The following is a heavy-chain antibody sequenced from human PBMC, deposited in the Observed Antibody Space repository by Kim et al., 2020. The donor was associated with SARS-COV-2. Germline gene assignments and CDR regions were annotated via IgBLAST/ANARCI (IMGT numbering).Heavy chain of an antibody. CDR3: ARVDSYNDSGPPFFDY. V-gene: IGHV5-10-1*01. D-gene: IGHD4-17*01. Sequence: GESLKISCHGSGYPFTRYWITWVRQMPGKGLEWMGRIDPRDGYTTYNPSFQGHLTILVDSSVNTASLQWVSLKASDTAIYYCARVDSYNDSGPPFFDYWGQGTLVTVSS. CDR1: GYPFTRYW. J-gene: IGHJ4*02. CDR2: IDPRDGYT.